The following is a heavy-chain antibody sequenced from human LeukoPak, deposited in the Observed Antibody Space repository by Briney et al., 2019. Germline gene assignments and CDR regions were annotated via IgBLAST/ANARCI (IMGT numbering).Heavy chain of an antibody. CDR2: INPSTGGT. Sequence: GASVKVSCKASGYTFTGYYMHWVRQAPGQGLEWMGWINPSTGGTNYAQKFQGRVTMTRDTTISTAYMELSRLTSDDTAVYYCASYPRYSSSPPFDYWGQGTLVTVSS. D-gene: IGHD6-19*01. CDR1: GYTFTGYY. J-gene: IGHJ4*02. V-gene: IGHV1-2*02. CDR3: ASYPRYSSSPPFDY.